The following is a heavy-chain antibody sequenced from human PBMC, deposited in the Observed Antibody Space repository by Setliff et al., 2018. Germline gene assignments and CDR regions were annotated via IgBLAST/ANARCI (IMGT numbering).Heavy chain of an antibody. CDR3: RLAHCNTTSCEEALDF. J-gene: IGHJ4*02. CDR2: INHSGTT. V-gene: IGHV4-34*01. Sequence: SETLSLTCTVYGVSFSDYYWGWVRQSPGKGLDWIGEINHSGTTNYDPSLEGRISISVDTSKRQFSLKLSSVTAADMAVYYSRLAHCNTTSCEEALDFWSQGTLVTVSS. D-gene: IGHD2-2*01. CDR1: GVSFSDYY.